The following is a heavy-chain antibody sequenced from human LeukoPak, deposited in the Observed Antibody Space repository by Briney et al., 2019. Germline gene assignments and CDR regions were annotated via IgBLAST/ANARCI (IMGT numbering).Heavy chain of an antibody. Sequence: PSETLSLTCTVSGGSISSYYWSWIRQPAGKGLEWIGRIYTSGSTNYNPSLKSRVTISVDKSKNQFSLKLSSVTAADTAVYYCARVIHETNSNSWYFGYYYYYMDVWGKGTTVTVSS. J-gene: IGHJ6*03. V-gene: IGHV4-4*07. D-gene: IGHD6-13*01. CDR2: IYTSGST. CDR3: ARVIHETNSNSWYFGYYYYYMDV. CDR1: GGSISSYY.